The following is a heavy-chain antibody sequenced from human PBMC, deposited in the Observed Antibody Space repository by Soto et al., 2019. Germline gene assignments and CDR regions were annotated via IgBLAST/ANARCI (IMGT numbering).Heavy chain of an antibody. CDR2: INPNSGGT. D-gene: IGHD1-26*01. CDR3: AGAGVGAFPGDAFDI. CDR1: GYTFTGYY. V-gene: IGHV1-2*04. J-gene: IGHJ3*02. Sequence: QVQLVQSGAEVKKPGASVKVSCKASGYTFTGYYMHWVRQAPGQGLEWMGWINPNSGGTNYAQKFQGWVTMTRDTSISTAYMERSRLRSDDTAVYSGAGAGVGAFPGDAFDIWGQGTMVTVSS.